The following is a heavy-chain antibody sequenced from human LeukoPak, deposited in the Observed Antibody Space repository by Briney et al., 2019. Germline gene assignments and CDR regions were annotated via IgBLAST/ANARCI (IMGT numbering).Heavy chain of an antibody. J-gene: IGHJ4*02. Sequence: PGGALRLSCAASGFTFSDYFMTWIRQAPGKGVEWVSYISGSGSNKYYADSVKGRFTISRDNAKNSLYLQMNSPRVEDTAVYYCATSQSSVAGIVGGWGQGTLVTVSS. CDR1: GFTFSDYF. CDR2: ISGSGSNK. V-gene: IGHV3-11*04. D-gene: IGHD6-19*01. CDR3: ATSQSSVAGIVGG.